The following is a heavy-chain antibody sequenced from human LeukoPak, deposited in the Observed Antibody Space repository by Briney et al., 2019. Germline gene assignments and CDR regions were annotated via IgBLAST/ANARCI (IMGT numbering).Heavy chain of an antibody. CDR1: GFTFSGFS. Sequence: GGSLRLSCAASGFTFSGFSMHWIRQAPGRGLEYVSAINGNGDKTFYTASVRGRFTIFRDNSKNTLFLQMGSLRGEDTALYFCARIGMENFYDLWGQGTLVTVSS. CDR2: INGNGDKT. V-gene: IGHV3-64*02. CDR3: ARIGMENFYDL. J-gene: IGHJ5*02. D-gene: IGHD2/OR15-2a*01.